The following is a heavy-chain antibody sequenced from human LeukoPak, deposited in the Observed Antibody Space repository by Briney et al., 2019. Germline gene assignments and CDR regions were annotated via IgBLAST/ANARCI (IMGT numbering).Heavy chain of an antibody. Sequence: GGSLRLSCAASGFTFSSYAMSWVRQAPGKGLEWVSAISGSGGSTYYADSVKVRFTISRDNSKNTLYLQMNSLRAEDTAGYYCAKDSGYCSSTSCYISLDAFDIWGQGTMVTVSS. D-gene: IGHD2-2*02. CDR2: ISGSGGST. CDR3: AKDSGYCSSTSCYISLDAFDI. J-gene: IGHJ3*02. V-gene: IGHV3-23*01. CDR1: GFTFSSYA.